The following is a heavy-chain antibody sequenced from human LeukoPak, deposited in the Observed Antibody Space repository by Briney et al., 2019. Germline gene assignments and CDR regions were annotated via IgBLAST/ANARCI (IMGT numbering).Heavy chain of an antibody. V-gene: IGHV3-23*01. D-gene: IGHD3-10*01. Sequence: GGSLRLSCEASGFTFSRYGMSWVRQAPGKGLEGVSAISGSGGSTYYADSVKGRFTISRDNSKNTHYLQMNSLRAEDTAVYFCARGGVDYYGSGTYYLMYYFDYWGQGALVTVSS. CDR2: ISGSGGST. CDR1: GFTFSRYG. CDR3: ARGGVDYYGSGTYYLMYYFDY. J-gene: IGHJ4*02.